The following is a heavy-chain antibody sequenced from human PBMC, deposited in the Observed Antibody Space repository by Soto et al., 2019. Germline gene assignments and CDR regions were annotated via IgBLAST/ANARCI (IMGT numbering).Heavy chain of an antibody. V-gene: IGHV3-9*01. Sequence: PGGSLRLSCAASGFTFDDYAMHWVRQAPGKGLEWVSGISWNSGSIGYADSVKGRFTISRDNAKNSLYLQMNSLRAEDTALYYCAKGRLQLWFGYYYYYMDVWGKGTTVTVSS. CDR2: ISWNSGSI. CDR1: GFTFDDYA. J-gene: IGHJ6*03. CDR3: AKGRLQLWFGYYYYYMDV. D-gene: IGHD5-18*01.